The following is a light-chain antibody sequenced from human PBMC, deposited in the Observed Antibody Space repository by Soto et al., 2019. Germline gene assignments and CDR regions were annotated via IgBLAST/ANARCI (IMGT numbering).Light chain of an antibody. CDR2: EAF. V-gene: IGLV2-14*01. J-gene: IGLJ3*02. Sequence: QSALTQVASVSGSPGQSITISCTATSGDVGGHDYVSWYLQHPGKAPKLLIYEAFNRPSGVSDRFSGSKSGSTASLTISGLQAEDEGDYYCSSFTSTNTWVFGGGTKLTVL. CDR1: SGDVGGHDY. CDR3: SSFTSTNTWV.